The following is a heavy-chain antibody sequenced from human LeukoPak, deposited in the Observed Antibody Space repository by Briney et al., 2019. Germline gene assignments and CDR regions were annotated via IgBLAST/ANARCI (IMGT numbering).Heavy chain of an antibody. CDR1: GDSISSSSYY. CDR3: ARRSSGWPFDS. D-gene: IGHD6-19*01. V-gene: IGHV4-39*01. Sequence: PSETLSLTCTVSGDSISSSSYYWGWIRQPPGKGLEWIGTIHYSGSTYYNPSLKSRVTISVDTSKNQSSLKLSSVTAADTAVYYCARRSSGWPFDSWGQGTLVTVSS. CDR2: IHYSGST. J-gene: IGHJ4*02.